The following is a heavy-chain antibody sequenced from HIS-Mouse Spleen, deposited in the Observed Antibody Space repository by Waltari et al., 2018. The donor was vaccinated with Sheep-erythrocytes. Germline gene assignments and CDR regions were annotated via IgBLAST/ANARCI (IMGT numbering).Heavy chain of an antibody. J-gene: IGHJ2*01. V-gene: IGHV4-31*03. D-gene: IGHD3-10*01. CDR3: ARLITMVRGVTWYFDL. Sequence: QAQLQESGPGLVKPSQTLSLTCTVSGGSISSGGYYWSWIRQHPGKGLEWIGYIYYSGSTYYNPSLKSRVTISVDTSKNQFSLKLSSVTAADTAVYYCARLITMVRGVTWYFDLWGRGTLVTVSS. CDR2: IYYSGST. CDR1: GGSISSGGYY.